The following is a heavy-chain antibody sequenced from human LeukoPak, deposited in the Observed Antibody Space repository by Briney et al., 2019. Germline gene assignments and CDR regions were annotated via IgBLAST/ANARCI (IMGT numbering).Heavy chain of an antibody. J-gene: IGHJ6*03. V-gene: IGHV1-24*01. CDR2: FDPEDGET. D-gene: IGHD3-9*01. Sequence: ASVKVSCKVSGYTLTELSMHWVRQAPGKGLEWMGGFDPEDGETIYAQKFQGRVTMTEDTSTDTAYMELSSLRSEDTAVYYCARDGPPADYDILTGYYSVGYMDVWGKGTTVTVSS. CDR3: ARDGPPADYDILTGYYSVGYMDV. CDR1: GYTLTELS.